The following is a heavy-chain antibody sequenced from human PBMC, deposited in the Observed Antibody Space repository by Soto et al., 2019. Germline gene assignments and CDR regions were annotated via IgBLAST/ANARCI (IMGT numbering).Heavy chain of an antibody. Sequence: QVQLVQSGAEVKKPGSSVKVSCKASGGTFSSYAISWVRQAPGQGLEWMGGIIPIFGTANYAQKFQGRVTITADESRSTAYLELSSLRSEDTPVYYCACGEALYDILTGYHYNWFDPWCQGTLVTVSS. D-gene: IGHD3-9*01. CDR2: IIPIFGTA. CDR3: ACGEALYDILTGYHYNWFDP. J-gene: IGHJ5*02. V-gene: IGHV1-69*12. CDR1: GGTFSSYA.